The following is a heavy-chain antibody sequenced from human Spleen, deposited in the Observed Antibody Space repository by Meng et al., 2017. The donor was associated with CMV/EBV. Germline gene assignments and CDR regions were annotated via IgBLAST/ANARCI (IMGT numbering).Heavy chain of an antibody. CDR2: ISSSGDTM. Sequence: GGSLRLSCAASGFTFSSYEMNWVRQAPGKGLEWVSYISSSGDTMYYANSVKGRFTISRDNAKNSLYLQMSSLRAEDTAVYYCARDTGYKRGARGDYWGQGSLVTVSS. CDR1: GFTFSSYE. CDR3: ARDTGYKRGARGDY. D-gene: IGHD5-24*01. V-gene: IGHV3-48*03. J-gene: IGHJ4*02.